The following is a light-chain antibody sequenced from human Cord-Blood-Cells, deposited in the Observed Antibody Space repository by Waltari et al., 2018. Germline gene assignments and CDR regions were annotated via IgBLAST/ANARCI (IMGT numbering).Light chain of an antibody. J-gene: IGLJ3*02. V-gene: IGLV2-8*01. Sequence: QSALTQPPSASGSPGQSVTISCPGPSSDVGGYHYVSWYQQHPGKAPQLMIYEVSKRPSGVPDRFSGSKSGNPASLTVSGLQAEDEADYYCSSYAGSNNLVFGGGTKLTVL. CDR2: EVS. CDR3: SSYAGSNNLV. CDR1: SSDVGGYHY.